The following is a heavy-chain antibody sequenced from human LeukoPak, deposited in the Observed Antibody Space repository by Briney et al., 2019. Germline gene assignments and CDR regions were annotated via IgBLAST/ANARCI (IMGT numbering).Heavy chain of an antibody. CDR1: GFTFSSYG. V-gene: IGHV3-33*01. CDR2: IWYDGSNK. CDR3: ARTLNSSSWYASLGY. D-gene: IGHD6-13*01. Sequence: PGGSVRLSCAASGFTFSSYGMHWVRQAPGKGLEWVAVIWYDGSNKYYADSVKGRFTISRDNSKNTLYLQMNSLRAEDTAVYYCARTLNSSSWYASLGYWGQGTLVTVSS. J-gene: IGHJ4*02.